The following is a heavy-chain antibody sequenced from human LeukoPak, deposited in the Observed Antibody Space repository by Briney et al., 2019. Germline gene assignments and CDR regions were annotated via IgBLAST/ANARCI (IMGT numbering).Heavy chain of an antibody. V-gene: IGHV3-30*04. Sequence: GGSLRLSCAASGFTFSSYAMHWVRQAPGKGLEWVAVISYDGSNKYYADSVKGRFTISRDNSKNTLYLQMNSLRAEDTAVYYCARDQIAAAGLAYYYGMDVWGQGTTVTVSS. CDR1: GFTFSSYA. J-gene: IGHJ6*02. CDR3: ARDQIAAAGLAYYYGMDV. CDR2: ISYDGSNK. D-gene: IGHD6-13*01.